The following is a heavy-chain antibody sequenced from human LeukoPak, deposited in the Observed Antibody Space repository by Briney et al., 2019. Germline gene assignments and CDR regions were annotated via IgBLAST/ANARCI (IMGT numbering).Heavy chain of an antibody. V-gene: IGHV4-34*01. Sequence: SETLFLTCAAYGGSFSGYYWSWIRQPPGKGLEWIGEINHSGSTNYNPSLKSRLSISIDTSKNHFALRLSSVTAADTAVYYCARGLPIISMLRGVKPSVMFDSWGQGTLVTVSS. CDR3: ARGLPIISMLRGVKPSVMFDS. CDR1: GGSFSGYY. CDR2: INHSGST. D-gene: IGHD3-10*01. J-gene: IGHJ5*01.